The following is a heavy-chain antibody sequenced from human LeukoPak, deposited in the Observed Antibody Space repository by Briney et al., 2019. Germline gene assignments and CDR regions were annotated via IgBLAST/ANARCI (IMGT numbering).Heavy chain of an antibody. CDR1: GFTFSSYS. Sequence: PGGSLRLSCAASGFTFSSYSMNWVRQAPGKGLEWVSSISSSSYIYYADSVKGRFTISRDNAKNSLYLQMNSLRAEDTAVYYCARDQNGLTEEVDYWGQGTLVTVSS. J-gene: IGHJ4*02. CDR3: ARDQNGLTEEVDY. V-gene: IGHV3-21*01. D-gene: IGHD3-16*01. CDR2: ISSSSYI.